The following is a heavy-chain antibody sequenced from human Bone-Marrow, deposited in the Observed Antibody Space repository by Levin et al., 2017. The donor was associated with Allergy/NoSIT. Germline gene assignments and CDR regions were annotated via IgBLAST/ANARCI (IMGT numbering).Heavy chain of an antibody. CDR3: ARGLGATVVTPSGDAFDI. CDR2: IYHSGST. D-gene: IGHD4-23*01. CDR1: GGSISSGGYS. V-gene: IGHV4-30-2*01. Sequence: SETLSLTCAVSGGSISSGGYSWSWIRQPPGKGLEWIGYIYHSGSTYYNPSLKSRVTISVDRSKNQFSLKLSSVTAADTAVYYCARGLGATVVTPSGDAFDIWGQGTMVTVSS. J-gene: IGHJ3*02.